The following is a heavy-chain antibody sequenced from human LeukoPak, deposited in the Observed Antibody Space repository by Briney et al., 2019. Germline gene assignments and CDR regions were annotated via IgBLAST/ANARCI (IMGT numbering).Heavy chain of an antibody. CDR3: ARENGVVVITPGASDI. V-gene: IGHV4-34*01. CDR1: GGSFSGYY. CDR2: IDHSGRT. J-gene: IGHJ3*02. D-gene: IGHD3-22*01. Sequence: SETLSLTCAVYGGSFSGYYWSWIRQPPGKGLEWVGEIDHSGRTNSNPSLKSRVSISIDMSKNQFSLKLSSVTAADTAVYYCARENGVVVITPGASDIWGQGTMVTVSS.